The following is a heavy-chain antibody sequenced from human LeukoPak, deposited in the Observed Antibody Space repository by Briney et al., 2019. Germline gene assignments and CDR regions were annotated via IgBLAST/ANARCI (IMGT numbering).Heavy chain of an antibody. V-gene: IGHV3-23*01. D-gene: IGHD3-22*01. CDR1: GFTFSSYA. Sequence: GGSLRLSCAAPGFTFSSYAMRWVRQAPGKGLEWVSSVSGSGGSTYYADSVKGRFTISRDNSKNTLYLQMNSLRDEDTAVYYCATNSDYRFEYWGQGTLVTVSS. CDR3: ATNSDYRFEY. CDR2: VSGSGGST. J-gene: IGHJ4*02.